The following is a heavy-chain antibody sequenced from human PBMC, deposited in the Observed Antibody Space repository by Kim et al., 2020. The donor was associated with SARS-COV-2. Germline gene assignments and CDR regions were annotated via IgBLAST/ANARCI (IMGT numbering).Heavy chain of an antibody. D-gene: IGHD6-6*01. J-gene: IGHJ4*02. CDR2: IYYSGST. V-gene: IGHV4-59*01. CDR1: GGPISSYY. CDR3: ARDRRYFDY. Sequence: SETLSLTCTVSGGPISSYYWSWIRQPPGKGLEWIGYIYYSGSTNYNPSLKSRVTISVDTSKNQFSLKLSSVTAADTAVYYCARDRRYFDYLGQGTVVPVS.